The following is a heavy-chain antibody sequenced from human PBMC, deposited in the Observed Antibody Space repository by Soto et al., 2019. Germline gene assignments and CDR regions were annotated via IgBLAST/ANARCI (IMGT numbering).Heavy chain of an antibody. CDR2: ISYDGSNK. V-gene: IGHV3-30-3*01. Sequence: GGSLRLSCAASGFTFSSYAMHWVRQAPGKGLEWVAVISYDGSNKYYADSVKGRFTISRDNSKNTLYLQMNSLGAEDTAVYYCARESEYSSSSPYYYGMDVWGQGTTVTVSS. CDR3: ARESEYSSSSPYYYGMDV. D-gene: IGHD6-6*01. J-gene: IGHJ6*02. CDR1: GFTFSSYA.